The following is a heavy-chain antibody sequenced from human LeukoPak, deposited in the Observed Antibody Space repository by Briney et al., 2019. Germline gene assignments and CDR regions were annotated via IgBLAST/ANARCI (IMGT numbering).Heavy chain of an antibody. Sequence: PGGSLRLSCAASGFTFSSYAMSWVRQAPGKDQECVSPISGSGGSTYYADSLKGRFTISRDNSKNTLYLQMNSLRAEDTAVYYCAKDDVDTAMVPTDYWGQGTLVTVSS. CDR2: ISGSGGST. V-gene: IGHV3-23*01. D-gene: IGHD5-18*01. CDR3: AKDDVDTAMVPTDY. J-gene: IGHJ4*02. CDR1: GFTFSSYA.